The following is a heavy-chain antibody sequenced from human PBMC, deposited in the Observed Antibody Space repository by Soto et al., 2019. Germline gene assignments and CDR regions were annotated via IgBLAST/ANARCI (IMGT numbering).Heavy chain of an antibody. J-gene: IGHJ2*01. V-gene: IGHV3-21*01. Sequence: XXSLRLAYAASGCTFSSYSMHWVLQAPGKGLEWVSSISSSSSYIYYADSVKGRFTSSRDNAKNSLYLQMNSLRAEETAVYYCATQAYCGGDCYARYFDLWGRGTLVTVSS. CDR2: ISSSSSYI. D-gene: IGHD2-21*02. CDR3: ATQAYCGGDCYARYFDL. CDR1: GCTFSSYS.